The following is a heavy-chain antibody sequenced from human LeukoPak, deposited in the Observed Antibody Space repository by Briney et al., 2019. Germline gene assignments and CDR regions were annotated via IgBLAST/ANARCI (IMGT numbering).Heavy chain of an antibody. CDR2: IIAGGGST. Sequence: GGSLSLSCAGAGFTFGSSALRWVRPAPGKGLEWVLMIIAGGGSTYYAASGKGPFTISRDNSKNTLYLQMNSLRAEDTALYYCAPPSGVRFVDYWGQGTQVTVSS. CDR3: APPSGVRFVDY. D-gene: IGHD3-10*01. V-gene: IGHV3-23*01. J-gene: IGHJ4*02. CDR1: GFTFGSSA.